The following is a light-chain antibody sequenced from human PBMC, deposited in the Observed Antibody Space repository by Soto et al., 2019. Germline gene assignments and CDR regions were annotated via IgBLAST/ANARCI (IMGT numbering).Light chain of an antibody. J-gene: IGKJ2*01. CDR1: QSVSSY. V-gene: IGKV3-11*01. CDR2: DAS. Sequence: EIVLTQSPATLSWSPGERATLSCRASQSVSSYLAWYQQKPGQAPRLLIYDASNRATGIPARFSGSGSGTDFTLTISSLEPEDFAVDYCQQRSNWPPYTFGQGTKLEIK. CDR3: QQRSNWPPYT.